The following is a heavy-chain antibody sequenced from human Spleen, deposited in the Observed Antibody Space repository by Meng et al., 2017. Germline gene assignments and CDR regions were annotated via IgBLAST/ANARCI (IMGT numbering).Heavy chain of an antibody. CDR3: TIYIRGHI. Sequence: GGSLKISCAVSGVSFSDSDIRWVRQASGKGLEWVGRIGGKPKRYAATYGASVRGRFTISRDDSKKMAYLRMNRLKIEDTDVYFCTIYIRGHIWGQGTMVTVSS. CDR1: GVSFSDSD. CDR2: IGGKPKRYAA. V-gene: IGHV3-73*01. D-gene: IGHD6-19*01. J-gene: IGHJ4*03.